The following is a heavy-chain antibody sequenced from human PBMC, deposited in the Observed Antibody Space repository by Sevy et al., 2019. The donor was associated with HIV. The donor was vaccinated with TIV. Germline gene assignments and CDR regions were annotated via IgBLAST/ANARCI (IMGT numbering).Heavy chain of an antibody. CDR3: ARGRYRYSGSYSLAYFDY. CDR2: IYSGGST. D-gene: IGHD1-26*01. J-gene: IGHJ4*02. Sequence: GGSLRLSCAASGFTVSSNYMSWVRQAPGKGLEWVSVIYSGGSTYYADSVKVRFTISRDNSKNTLYLQMNSLRAEDTAVYYCARGRYRYSGSYSLAYFDYWGQGTLVTVSS. CDR1: GFTVSSNY. V-gene: IGHV3-53*01.